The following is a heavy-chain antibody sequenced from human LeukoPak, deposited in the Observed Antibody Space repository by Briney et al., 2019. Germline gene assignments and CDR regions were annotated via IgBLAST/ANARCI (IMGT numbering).Heavy chain of an antibody. CDR3: ARRNGSGWYGNWYFDL. J-gene: IGHJ2*01. V-gene: IGHV4-59*08. D-gene: IGHD6-19*01. CDR2: IYYSGST. CDR1: GGSISSYY. Sequence: SETLSLTCTVSGGSISSYYWSWIRQPPGKGLEWIGFIYYSGSTNYNPSPKSRVTMSVDTSKNQFSLKLSSVTAADTAVYYCARRNGSGWYGNWYFDLWGRGTLVTVSS.